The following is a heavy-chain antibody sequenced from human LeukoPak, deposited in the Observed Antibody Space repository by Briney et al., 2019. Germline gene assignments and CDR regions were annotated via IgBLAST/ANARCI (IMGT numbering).Heavy chain of an antibody. CDR1: GGTFSSYA. CDR2: IIPILGIA. Sequence: SVKVSCKASGGTFSSYAISWVRQAPGQGLEWMGRIIPILGIANYAQKFQGRVTITADKSTSTAYMELSSLRSEDTAVYYCARDINPYYDSSGYHPNAYYYGMDVWGQGTTVTVSS. CDR3: ARDINPYYDSSGYHPNAYYYGMDV. D-gene: IGHD3-22*01. V-gene: IGHV1-69*04. J-gene: IGHJ6*02.